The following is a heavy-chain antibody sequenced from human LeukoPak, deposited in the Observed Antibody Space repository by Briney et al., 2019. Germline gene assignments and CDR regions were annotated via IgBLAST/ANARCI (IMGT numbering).Heavy chain of an antibody. CDR2: IYPSDSDT. CDR1: GSSFPTYW. J-gene: IGHJ3*02. D-gene: IGHD2-15*01. V-gene: IGHV5-51*01. Sequence: GESLKISCKGSGSSFPTYWIGWVRQMPGKGLEWMGIIYPSDSDTKYSPSFQGQVSISADTSTNTAYLQWSSLNDSDAAVYFCARQRYCTGGSCFTWYDAFDIWGQGTVVTVSS. CDR3: ARQRYCTGGSCFTWYDAFDI.